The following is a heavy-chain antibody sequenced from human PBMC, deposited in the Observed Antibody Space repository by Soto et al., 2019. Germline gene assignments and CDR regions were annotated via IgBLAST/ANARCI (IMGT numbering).Heavy chain of an antibody. Sequence: QVQLVESGGGVVQPGRSRTLSCVASGFTFRLYGMHWVRQAPGKGLEWVAAVSSDGKNKWYGDSVQGRFTISRDNSKNTVFLQMSSLRTEDTAVYYCARGREVAAVQDWWGHGIVVAVSS. V-gene: IGHV3-30*03. J-gene: IGHJ1*01. D-gene: IGHD1-26*01. CDR3: ARGREVAAVQDW. CDR2: VSSDGKNK. CDR1: GFTFRLYG.